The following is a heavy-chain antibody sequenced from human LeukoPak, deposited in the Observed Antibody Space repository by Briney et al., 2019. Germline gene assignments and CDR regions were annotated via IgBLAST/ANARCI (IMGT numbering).Heavy chain of an antibody. CDR1: GGSFSGYY. Sequence: SETLSLTCAVYGGSFSGYYWSWIRQPPGKGLEWIGEINHSGSTNYNPSLKSRVTISVDTSKNQFSLKLSSVTAADTAVYYCARGRGRWLQGGNDYRGQGTLVTVSS. D-gene: IGHD5-24*01. J-gene: IGHJ4*02. CDR2: INHSGST. CDR3: ARGRGRWLQGGNDY. V-gene: IGHV4-34*01.